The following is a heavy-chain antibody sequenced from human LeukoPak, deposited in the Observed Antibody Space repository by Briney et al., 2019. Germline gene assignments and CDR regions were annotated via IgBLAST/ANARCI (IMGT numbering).Heavy chain of an antibody. CDR3: AKKAAAGAYYMDV. J-gene: IGHJ6*03. V-gene: IGHV3-74*01. D-gene: IGHD6-13*01. CDR1: GFTFSSHW. CDR2: IKSDGSIT. Sequence: GGSLRLSCAASGFTFSSHWMHWVRQAPGKGLVWVSRIKSDGSITSYADSVKGRFTISRDNAKNTLYLQINSLRAEDTAVYYCAKKAAAGAYYMDVWGTGTTVTISS.